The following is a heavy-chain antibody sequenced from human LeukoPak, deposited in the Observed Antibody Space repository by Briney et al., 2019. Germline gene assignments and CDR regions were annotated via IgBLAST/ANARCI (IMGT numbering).Heavy chain of an antibody. CDR1: GFSLNTPGMG. D-gene: IGHD3-16*01. J-gene: IGHJ5*01. CDR2: IYWNDET. Sequence: SGRTLVKPTQTLTLTCTFSGFSLNTPGMGVAWIRQSPGKALQWLALIYWNDETRYSPSLNNRLTITKDTSENRVVLTMTDMAPLDTATYFCARKGGAGAFHFDSWGQGTLVSVSS. V-gene: IGHV2-5*01. CDR3: ARKGGAGAFHFDS.